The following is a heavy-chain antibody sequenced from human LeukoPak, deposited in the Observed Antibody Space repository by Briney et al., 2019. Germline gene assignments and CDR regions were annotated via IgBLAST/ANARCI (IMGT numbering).Heavy chain of an antibody. Sequence: PGGSLRLFCAASGFTFSNFWMSWVRQAPGKGLEWVANIKQDGSEKYYVDSVKGRFTISRDNARNSLYLQMNSLRAEDTAVYYCARELPDYWGQGTLVTVSP. CDR1: GFTFSNFW. V-gene: IGHV3-7*04. CDR2: IKQDGSEK. J-gene: IGHJ4*02. CDR3: ARELPDY.